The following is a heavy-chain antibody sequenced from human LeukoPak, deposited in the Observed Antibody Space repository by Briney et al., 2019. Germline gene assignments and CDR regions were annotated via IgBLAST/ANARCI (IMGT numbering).Heavy chain of an antibody. CDR3: VTGPPERCDGDPCYPVFDQ. D-gene: IGHD2-21*01. J-gene: IGHJ4*02. V-gene: IGHV3-7*01. CDR2: IKQDGSKK. CDR1: GITFSNYW. Sequence: PGGSLRLSCAASGITFSNYWMSWVRQAPETGLEWVAHIKQDGSKKHYVDSVKGRFTISRDNAENSLYLQMTSLRVDDTAIYYCVTGPPERCDGDPCYPVFDQWGRGALVAVSS.